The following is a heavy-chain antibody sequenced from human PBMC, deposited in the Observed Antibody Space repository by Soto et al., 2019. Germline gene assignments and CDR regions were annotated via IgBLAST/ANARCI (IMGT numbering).Heavy chain of an antibody. J-gene: IGHJ5*02. CDR2: IHYSGST. Sequence: TLSLTCSVSGASVSSGSYYWSWIRQPPGKGLEWIGYIHYSGSTKYNPSLKSRVIISLDTSKNQFSLNLRSVTAADTAVYYCAGDSGGDWSGYWIDPWGQGALVTVSS. CDR3: AGDSGGDWSGYWIDP. CDR1: GASVSSGSYY. V-gene: IGHV4-61*01. D-gene: IGHD3-3*01.